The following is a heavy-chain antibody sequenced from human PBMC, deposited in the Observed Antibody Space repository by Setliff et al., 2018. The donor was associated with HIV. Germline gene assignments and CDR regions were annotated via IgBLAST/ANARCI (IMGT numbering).Heavy chain of an antibody. CDR1: GFTFTNAW. V-gene: IGHV3-48*03. J-gene: IGHJ6*02. Sequence: LRLSCAASGFTFTNAWMNWVRQAPGKGLEWVSFISVSGFTIHYADSVQGRFTISRDNARNSLSLQLNSLRADDTAVYYCARILDMSSRTRTLYHAMDVWGRGTTVTVSS. CDR3: ARILDMSSRTRTLYHAMDV. D-gene: IGHD3-10*01. CDR2: ISVSGFTI.